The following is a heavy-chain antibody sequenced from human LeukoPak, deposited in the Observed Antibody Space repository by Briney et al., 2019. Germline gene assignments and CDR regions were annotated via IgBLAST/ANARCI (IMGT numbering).Heavy chain of an antibody. V-gene: IGHV3-11*01. CDR2: ISLSGSVT. Sequence: GGSLRLSCAASGFTFSDYFMSWIRQAPGQGLEWVSYISLSGSVTYYADSAKGRFTISRDNAKNSLYLQMNSLRADDTAVYYCARRKVPAADDYWGQGTLVTVSS. CDR1: GFTFSDYF. D-gene: IGHD2-2*01. J-gene: IGHJ4*02. CDR3: ARRKVPAADDY.